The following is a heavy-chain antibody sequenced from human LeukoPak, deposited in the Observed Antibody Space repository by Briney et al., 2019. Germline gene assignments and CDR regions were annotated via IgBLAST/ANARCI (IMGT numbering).Heavy chain of an antibody. CDR2: IRNKAYGGTT. J-gene: IGHJ6*02. Sequence: GESPKTSCTASGFIFGDYAMSWVRQAPGEGLEEVGFIRNKAYGGTTEYAGSVQGIVSISRDDSNSIAYLQMNSLKAEDTAVYYCTRERLVVVTTSYCDGMDVWGQGTTVTVSS. V-gene: IGHV3-49*04. CDR3: TRERLVVVTTSYCDGMDV. D-gene: IGHD2-21*02. CDR1: GFIFGDYA.